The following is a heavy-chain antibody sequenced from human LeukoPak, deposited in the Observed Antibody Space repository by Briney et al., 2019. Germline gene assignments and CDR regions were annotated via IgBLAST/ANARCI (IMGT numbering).Heavy chain of an antibody. CDR2: ISSSGSTI. D-gene: IGHD3-22*01. CDR3: ARYYYDSSGDDY. V-gene: IGHV3-48*03. Sequence: GGSLRLSCAASGFTFSSYEMNWVRQAPGKGLEWVSYISSSGSTIYYADSVKGRFTISRDNAKNSLYLQMNSLRAEDTAVYYCARYYYDSSGDDYWGQGTLVTVSS. CDR1: GFTFSSYE. J-gene: IGHJ4*02.